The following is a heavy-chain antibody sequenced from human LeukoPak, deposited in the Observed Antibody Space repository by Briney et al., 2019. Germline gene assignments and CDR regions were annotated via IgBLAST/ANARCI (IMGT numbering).Heavy chain of an antibody. V-gene: IGHV1-24*01. D-gene: IGHD3-3*01. J-gene: IGHJ4*02. Sequence: ASVKVSCKVSGYTLTELSMHWMRQAPGKGLEWMGGFDPEDGETIYAQKFQGRVTMTEDTSTDTAYMELSSLRSEDTAVYYCATAVEYYDFWSGYYPFDYWGQGTLVTVSS. CDR3: ATAVEYYDFWSGYYPFDY. CDR2: FDPEDGET. CDR1: GYTLTELS.